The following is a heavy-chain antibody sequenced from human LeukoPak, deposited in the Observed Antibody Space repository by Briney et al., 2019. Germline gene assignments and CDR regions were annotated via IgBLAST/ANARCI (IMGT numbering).Heavy chain of an antibody. CDR2: IYYIGTT. CDR3: AREGCDALSCQFAF. V-gene: IGHV4-31*11. D-gene: IGHD3-16*01. J-gene: IGHJ4*01. CDR1: GGSISSGSCY. Sequence: PSQTLSLTCAVSGGSISSGSCYWSWVRRHPGKCLEWIGYIYYIGTTYYTPTLKSRVTVSLNTSNNLFFRTLTAVTAADTAVYYCAREGCDALSCQFAFWGPGTLVTVSS.